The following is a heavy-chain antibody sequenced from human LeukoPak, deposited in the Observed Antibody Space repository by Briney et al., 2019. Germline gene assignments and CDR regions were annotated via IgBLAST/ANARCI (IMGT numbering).Heavy chain of an antibody. V-gene: IGHV5-10-1*01. CDR3: ARHPNNYYYGMDV. Sequence: GESLKISCKGSGYSFTSCWVSWVRQMPGKGLEWMGRIDPSDSYTNYSPSFQGHVTISADKSISTAYLQWSSLKASDTAMYYCARHPNNYYYGMDVWGQGTTVTVSS. J-gene: IGHJ6*02. CDR2: IDPSDSYT. CDR1: GYSFTSCW.